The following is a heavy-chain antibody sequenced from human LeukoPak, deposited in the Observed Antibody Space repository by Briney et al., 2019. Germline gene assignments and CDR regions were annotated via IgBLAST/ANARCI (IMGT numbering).Heavy chain of an antibody. CDR3: ARVVGYYYYMDC. Sequence: SETLSLTCAVYGGSLNGYYWSWIRQPPGKALEWIGEINHSGTTNHNPSLKSRVTISVDTSKNQFSLKLSSVAAADTAMYYCARVVGYYYYMDCWGKGTTVTVSS. CDR2: INHSGTT. V-gene: IGHV4-34*01. J-gene: IGHJ6*03. CDR1: GGSLNGYY. D-gene: IGHD1-26*01.